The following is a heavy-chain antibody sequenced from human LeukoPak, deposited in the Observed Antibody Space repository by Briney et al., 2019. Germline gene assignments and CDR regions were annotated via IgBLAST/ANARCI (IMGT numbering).Heavy chain of an antibody. CDR1: GFTFSDYY. CDR3: ARALCGDCYWATYFDY. CDR2: ISSSGSTI. J-gene: IGHJ4*02. D-gene: IGHD2-21*02. Sequence: PGGSLRLSCAASGFTFSDYYMTWIRQAPGKGLEWVSYISSSGSTIYYADSVKGRFTISRDNAKNSLYLQMNSLRAEDTAVYYCARALCGDCYWATYFDYWGQGTLVTVSS. V-gene: IGHV3-11*04.